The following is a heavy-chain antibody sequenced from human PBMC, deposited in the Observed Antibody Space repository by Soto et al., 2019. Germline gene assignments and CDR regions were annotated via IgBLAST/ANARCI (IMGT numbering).Heavy chain of an antibody. J-gene: IGHJ4*02. CDR2: IYYSGST. V-gene: IGHV4-39*01. Sequence: SETLSLTCTVSGGSISSSSYYWGWIRQPPGKGLEWIGCIYYSGSTYYNPSLKSRVTISVDTSKNQFSLKLSSVTAADTAVYYCARRCTNGVCYFDYWGQGTLVTISS. CDR3: ARRCTNGVCYFDY. D-gene: IGHD2-8*01. CDR1: GGSISSSSYY.